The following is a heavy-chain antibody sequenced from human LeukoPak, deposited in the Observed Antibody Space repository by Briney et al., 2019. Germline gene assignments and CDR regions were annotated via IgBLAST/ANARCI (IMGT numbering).Heavy chain of an antibody. CDR1: GFTFSSYG. V-gene: IGHV3-33*06. CDR2: IWYDGSNK. D-gene: IGHD3-10*01. CDR3: AKDPSYYGSGVDY. Sequence: GRSLRLSCAASGFTFSSYGMHWVRQAPGKGLEWVAVIWYDGSNKYYADSVKGRFTISRDNSKNTLYLRMNSLRAEDTAVYYCAKDPSYYGSGVDYWGQGTLVTVSS. J-gene: IGHJ4*02.